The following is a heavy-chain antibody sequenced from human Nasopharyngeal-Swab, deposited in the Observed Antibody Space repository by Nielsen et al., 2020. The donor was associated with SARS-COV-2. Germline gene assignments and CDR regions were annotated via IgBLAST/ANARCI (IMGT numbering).Heavy chain of an antibody. CDR1: VCTFSRYA. J-gene: IGHJ6*02. D-gene: IGHD6-19*01. CDR3: AKDDRRSQWLVDYYYGMDV. V-gene: IGHV3-23*01. CDR2: ISGSGGST. Sequence: LKLSCAPSVCTFSRYAMSWVRQARGKGLEWVSAISGSGGSTYYADSVKGRFTISRDNSKNTLYLQMNSLRAEDTAVYYCAKDDRRSQWLVDYYYGMDVWGQGTTVTVSS.